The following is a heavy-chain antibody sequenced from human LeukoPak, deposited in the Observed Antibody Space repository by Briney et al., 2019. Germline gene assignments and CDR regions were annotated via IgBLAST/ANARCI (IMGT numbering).Heavy chain of an antibody. J-gene: IGHJ4*02. Sequence: GGSLTLSCAVSGFTFSSYAMSWVRQPPGKGLEWVSAISGSGGSTDYADSVKGRFTISRDNSKNALYLQMSSLRAEDTAVYYCAKGGSITLIVVVPINDYWGQGTLVTVSS. CDR3: AKGGSITLIVVVPINDY. D-gene: IGHD3-22*01. V-gene: IGHV3-23*01. CDR1: GFTFSSYA. CDR2: ISGSGGST.